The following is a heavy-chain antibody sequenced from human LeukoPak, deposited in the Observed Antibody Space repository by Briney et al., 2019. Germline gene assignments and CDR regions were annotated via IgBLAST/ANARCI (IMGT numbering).Heavy chain of an antibody. J-gene: IGHJ5*02. V-gene: IGHV4-38-2*02. CDR1: GHSISSGYY. CDR2: IYHSGST. D-gene: IGHD6-13*01. CDR3: ARQEQQLIYNWFDP. Sequence: SETLSLTCTVSGHSISSGYYWGWIRQPPGKGLEWIGSIYHSGSTYYNPSLKSRVTISVDTSKNQFSLKLSSVTAADTAVYYCARQEQQLIYNWFDPWGQGTLVTVSS.